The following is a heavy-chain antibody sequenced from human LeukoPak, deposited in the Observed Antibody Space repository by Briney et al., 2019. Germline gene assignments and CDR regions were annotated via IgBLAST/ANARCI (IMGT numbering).Heavy chain of an antibody. Sequence: SETLSLTCTVSGGSINSYYWSWIRQSAGKGLEWIGRIYTSGSTPDYSPSLKSRVTMSIDTSKNQFSLKLSSVTAADTAVYYCAREVRAGAFDIWGQGTMVTVSS. D-gene: IGHD3-10*01. V-gene: IGHV4-4*07. CDR2: IYTSGSTP. J-gene: IGHJ3*02. CDR1: GGSINSYY. CDR3: AREVRAGAFDI.